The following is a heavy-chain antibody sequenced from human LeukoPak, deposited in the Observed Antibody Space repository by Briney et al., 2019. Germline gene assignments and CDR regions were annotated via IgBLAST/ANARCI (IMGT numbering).Heavy chain of an antibody. V-gene: IGHV4-31*03. D-gene: IGHD2-2*01. CDR2: IYYSGST. J-gene: IGHJ4*02. CDR1: GGSISSGGYY. CDR3: ARESWDCSSTSCYGGFDY. Sequence: SQTLSLTCTVSGGSISSGGYYWSWTRQHPGKGLEWIGYIYYSGSTYYNPSLKSRVTISVDTPKNQFSLKLSSVTAADTAVYYCARESWDCSSTSCYGGFDYWGQGTLVTVSS.